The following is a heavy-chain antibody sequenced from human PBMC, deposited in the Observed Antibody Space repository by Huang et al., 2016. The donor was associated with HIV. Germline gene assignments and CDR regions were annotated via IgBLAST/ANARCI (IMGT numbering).Heavy chain of an antibody. J-gene: IGHJ2*01. CDR3: ARGGYTYGFYWYFDL. CDR2: IYYSGST. CDR1: SGSISDHY. Sequence: QVQLQESGPGLVKPSETLSLTCSVPSGSISDHYWSWIRQPPGKGLEWIGSIYYSGSTNDNSSLERRVTMLFGTSGNQLSLKLSSVTAADTAMYYCARGGYTYGFYWYFDLWGRGTLVTVSS. D-gene: IGHD5-18*01. V-gene: IGHV4-59*11.